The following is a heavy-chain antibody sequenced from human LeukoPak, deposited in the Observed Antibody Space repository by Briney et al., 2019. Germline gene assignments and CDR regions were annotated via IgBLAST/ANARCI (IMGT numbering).Heavy chain of an antibody. CDR1: GGSISSYY. Sequence: PSETLSLTCTVSGGSISSYYWSWIRQPPGKGLEWIGYIYYSGSTNYNPSLKSRVTISVDTSKNQFSLKLSSVTAADTAVYYCARDHDFWTPGDYWGQGTLVTVSS. V-gene: IGHV4-59*12. J-gene: IGHJ4*02. D-gene: IGHD3-3*01. CDR2: IYYSGST. CDR3: ARDHDFWTPGDY.